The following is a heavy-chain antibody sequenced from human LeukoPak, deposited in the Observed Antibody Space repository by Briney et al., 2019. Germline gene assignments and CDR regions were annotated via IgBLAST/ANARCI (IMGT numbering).Heavy chain of an antibody. CDR3: ARDGGGIVVVTAIHYFDY. V-gene: IGHV1-18*01. J-gene: IGHJ4*02. D-gene: IGHD2-21*02. CDR2: ISAYNGNT. Sequence: GASVKVSCKASGYTFTSYGISWVRQAPGQGLEWMGWISAYNGNTNYAQKLQGRVTMTTDTSTSTAYMELRSLRSDDTAVYYCARDGGGIVVVTAIHYFDYWGQGTLVTVSS. CDR1: GYTFTSYG.